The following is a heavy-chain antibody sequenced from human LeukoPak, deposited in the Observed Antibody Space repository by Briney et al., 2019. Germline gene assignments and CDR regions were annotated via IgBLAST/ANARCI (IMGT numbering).Heavy chain of an antibody. CDR3: ARADTEYSSSSADY. Sequence: PGGSLRLSCAASGFTFSSYWMSWVRQAPGKGLEWVANIKQDGSEKYYVDSVKGRFTISRDNAKNSLYLQMNSLRAEDTAVYYCARADTEYSSSSADYWGQGTLVTVSS. J-gene: IGHJ4*02. D-gene: IGHD6-6*01. CDR2: IKQDGSEK. CDR1: GFTFSSYW. V-gene: IGHV3-7*03.